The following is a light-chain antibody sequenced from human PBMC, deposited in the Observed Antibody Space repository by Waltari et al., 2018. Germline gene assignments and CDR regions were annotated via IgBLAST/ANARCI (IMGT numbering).Light chain of an antibody. J-gene: IGLJ2*01. V-gene: IGLV2-11*01. CDR3: CSYAGRYTHVV. CDR1: SRHVGAYDY. Sequence: QSALTQPRSVSGSPGQSVTISCPGTSRHVGAYDYVPWYQHHPGKAPKLMICDVTKRPSGVPDRFSGSKSGNTASLTISGLQAEDEAYYYCCSYAGRYTHVVFGGGTKLTVL. CDR2: DVT.